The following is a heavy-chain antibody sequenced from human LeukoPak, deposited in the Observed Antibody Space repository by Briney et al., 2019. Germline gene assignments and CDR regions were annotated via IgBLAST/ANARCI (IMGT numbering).Heavy chain of an antibody. CDR1: GYTFTGYY. V-gene: IGHV1-2*02. J-gene: IGHJ6*03. Sequence: GASVKVSCKASGYTFTGYYMHWVRQAPGQGLEWMGWINPNSGGTNYAQKFQGRVTMTRDTSISTAYMELSSLRSEDMAVYYCARASILTGYRAYMDVWGKGTTVTVSS. D-gene: IGHD3-9*01. CDR3: ARASILTGYRAYMDV. CDR2: INPNSGGT.